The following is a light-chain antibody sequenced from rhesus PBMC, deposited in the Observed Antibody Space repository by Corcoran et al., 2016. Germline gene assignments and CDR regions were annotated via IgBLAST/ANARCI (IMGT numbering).Light chain of an antibody. V-gene: IGKV1-22*01. CDR1: QSVTRW. Sequence: DIQMTQSPSSLSASLGDTVTITCRASQSVTRWLAWYQQRPGKAPPLLIYKASTLQSGVPSRVSGSGSRTEFTPTISSLQSEDFATYYCQQYNSSPWTFGQGTQV. CDR3: QQYNSSPWT. CDR2: KAS. J-gene: IGKJ1*01.